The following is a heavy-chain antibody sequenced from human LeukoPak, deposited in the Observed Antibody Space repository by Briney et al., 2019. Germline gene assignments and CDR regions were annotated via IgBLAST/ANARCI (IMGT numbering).Heavy chain of an antibody. V-gene: IGHV3-23*01. CDR2: ISGNGYTT. CDR3: AKGVSSPLYYFDY. CDR1: GFTFSSYA. J-gene: IGHJ4*02. D-gene: IGHD6-13*01. Sequence: PGGSLRLSCAASGFTFSSYAMRWVRQPPGKGLEWLSSISGNGYTTYYADSVKGRFTVSRDNSKNTLFLQMSSLRAEDTAVYFCAKGVSSPLYYFDYWGQGALVTVSS.